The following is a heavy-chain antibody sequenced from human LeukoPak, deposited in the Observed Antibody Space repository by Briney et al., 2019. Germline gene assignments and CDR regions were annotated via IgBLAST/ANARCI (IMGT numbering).Heavy chain of an antibody. J-gene: IGHJ4*02. V-gene: IGHV4-34*01. CDR2: INHSGGT. Sequence: SETLSLTCDVYGASFSGYYWNGIRQPPGKGREWIGEINHSGGTNYNPSLKRRITISLDTSKNQFSLKLSSLTAADTAMYYCARSAGGCLSGSFDYRGQGTLVTVSS. CDR1: GASFSGYY. D-gene: IGHD1-14*01. CDR3: ARSAGGCLSGSFDY.